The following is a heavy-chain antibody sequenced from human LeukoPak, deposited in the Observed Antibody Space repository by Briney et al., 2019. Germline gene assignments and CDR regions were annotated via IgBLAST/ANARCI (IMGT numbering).Heavy chain of an antibody. D-gene: IGHD5-12*01. CDR1: GFTVSSNY. V-gene: IGHV3-23*01. J-gene: IGHJ4*02. CDR3: AKDDIGGDY. CDR2: ISGSGGST. Sequence: GGSLRLSCAASGFTVSSNYMSWVRQAPGKGLEWVSAISGSGGSTYYADSVKGRFTISRDNSKNTLYLQMNSLRAEDTAVYYCAKDDIGGDYWGQGTLVTVSS.